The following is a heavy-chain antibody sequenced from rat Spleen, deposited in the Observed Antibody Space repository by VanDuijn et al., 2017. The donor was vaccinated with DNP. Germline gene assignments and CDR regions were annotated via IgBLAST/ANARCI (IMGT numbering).Heavy chain of an antibody. D-gene: IGHD1-2*01. Sequence: EVQLVESGGGPVQPGRSLKLSCVASGFIFSNYWMTWIRQAPGMGLEWVASISSTGDNTYYSDSVKGRFSLSRDNAESTLYLQVNSLRSEDTATYYCTSNHHIRTAAPVDYWGQGVMVTVSS. CDR1: GFIFSNYW. CDR2: ISSTGDNT. V-gene: IGHV5-31*01. CDR3: TSNHHIRTAAPVDY. J-gene: IGHJ2*01.